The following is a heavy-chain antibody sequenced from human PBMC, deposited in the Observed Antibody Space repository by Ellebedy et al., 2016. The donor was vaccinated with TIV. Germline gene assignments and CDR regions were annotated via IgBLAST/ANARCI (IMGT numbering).Heavy chain of an antibody. CDR2: INPSGGST. CDR1: GYTFTSYY. Sequence: AASVKVSCKASGYTFTSYYMHWVRQAPGQGLAWMGIINPSGGSTSYAQKFQGRVTMTRDTSTSTVYMELSSLRSEDTAVYYCASPRTHGQGRVYYYGMDVWGQGTTVTVSS. CDR3: ASPRTHGQGRVYYYGMDV. J-gene: IGHJ6*02. D-gene: IGHD3-10*01. V-gene: IGHV1-46*01.